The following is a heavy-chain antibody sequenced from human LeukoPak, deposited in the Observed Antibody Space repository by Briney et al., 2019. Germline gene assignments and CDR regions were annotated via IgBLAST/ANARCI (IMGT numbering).Heavy chain of an antibody. CDR2: INHSGST. V-gene: IGHV4-34*01. J-gene: IGHJ3*02. Sequence: PSETLSLTCAVYGGSFSGYYWSWIRQPPGKGLEWIGEINHSGSTNYNPSLKSRVTISVDTSKNQFSLKLSSVTAADTAVYYCARGIIVGAPDAFDIWGQGTMVTVSS. CDR1: GGSFSGYY. D-gene: IGHD1-26*01. CDR3: ARGIIVGAPDAFDI.